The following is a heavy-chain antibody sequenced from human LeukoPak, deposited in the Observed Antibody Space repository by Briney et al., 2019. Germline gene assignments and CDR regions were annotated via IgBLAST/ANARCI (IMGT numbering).Heavy chain of an antibody. CDR3: AKDQHEYGVMAF. CDR2: ISGSGGST. J-gene: IGHJ4*02. V-gene: IGHV3-23*01. Sequence: PGGSLRLSCAASGFTFSCYGMSWVRQAPGKRLEWVSAISGSGGSTYYADSVKGRFTISRDNSKNTLYLQMNSLRAEDTAVYYCAKDQHEYGVMAFWGQGTLVTVSS. CDR1: GFTFSCYG. D-gene: IGHD3-16*01.